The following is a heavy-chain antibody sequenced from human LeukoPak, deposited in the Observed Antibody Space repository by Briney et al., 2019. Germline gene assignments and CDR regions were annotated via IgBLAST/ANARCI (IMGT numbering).Heavy chain of an antibody. Sequence: SETLSLTCAVYGGSFSGYYWSWIRQPPGKGLEWIGEINHSGSTNYNPSLKSRVTISVDTSKNQFSLKLSSVTAAGTAVYYCAKTDSSGYYYDYWGQGTLVTVSS. CDR1: GGSFSGYY. V-gene: IGHV4-34*01. CDR3: AKTDSSGYYYDY. J-gene: IGHJ4*02. CDR2: INHSGST. D-gene: IGHD3-22*01.